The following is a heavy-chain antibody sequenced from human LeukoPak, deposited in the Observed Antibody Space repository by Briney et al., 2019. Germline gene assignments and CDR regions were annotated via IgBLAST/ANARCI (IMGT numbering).Heavy chain of an antibody. Sequence: GESLKISCKGSGYSFTSYWIGWVRQMPGKGLEWMGIIYPGDSDTRYSPSFQGQVTISADKSISTAYLQWSSLKASDTAMYYCARLSSGGSGSYYNDYYYYGMDVWGQGTTVTVPS. J-gene: IGHJ6*02. V-gene: IGHV5-51*01. CDR2: IYPGDSDT. CDR1: GYSFTSYW. CDR3: ARLSSGGSGSYYNDYYYYGMDV. D-gene: IGHD3-10*01.